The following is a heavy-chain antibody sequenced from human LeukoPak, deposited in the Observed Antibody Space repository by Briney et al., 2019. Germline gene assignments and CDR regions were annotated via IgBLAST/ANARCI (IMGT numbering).Heavy chain of an antibody. CDR3: ATEPPMRYFDWLWT. D-gene: IGHD3-9*01. V-gene: IGHV1-18*01. CDR2: ISAYNGDT. CDR1: GYTFTNYG. J-gene: IGHJ5*02. Sequence: ASVKVSCKASGYTFTNYGISWVRQAPGQGLEWMGWISAYNGDTNYAQKFQGRVTMTEDTSTDTAYMELSSLRSEDTAVYYCATEPPMRYFDWLWTWGQGTLVTVSS.